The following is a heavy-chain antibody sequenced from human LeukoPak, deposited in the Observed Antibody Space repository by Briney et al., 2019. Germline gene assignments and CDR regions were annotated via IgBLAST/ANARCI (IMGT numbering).Heavy chain of an antibody. CDR2: IIPIFGTA. V-gene: IGHV1-69*05. CDR3: ARVGKYSSSWYNWFDP. D-gene: IGHD6-13*01. Sequence: SVKVSCKASGGTFSSYAISWVRQAPGQALEWMGGIIPIFGTANYAQKFQGRVTITTDESTSTAYMELSSLRSEDTAVYYCARVGKYSSSWYNWFDPWGQGTLVTVSS. CDR1: GGTFSSYA. J-gene: IGHJ5*02.